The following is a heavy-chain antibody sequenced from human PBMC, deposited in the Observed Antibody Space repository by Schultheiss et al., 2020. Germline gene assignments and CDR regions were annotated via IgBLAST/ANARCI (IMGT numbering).Heavy chain of an antibody. CDR3: AAVGRQQLESYYYYYMDV. D-gene: IGHD6-13*01. CDR2: IVVGSGNT. V-gene: IGHV1-58*01. CDR1: GFTFTSSA. Sequence: SVTVSCKASGFTFTSSAVQWVRQARGQRLEWIGWIVVGSGNTNYAQKFQERVTITRDMSTSTAYMELSSLRSEDTAVYYCAAVGRQQLESYYYYYMDVWGKGTTVTVSS. J-gene: IGHJ6*03.